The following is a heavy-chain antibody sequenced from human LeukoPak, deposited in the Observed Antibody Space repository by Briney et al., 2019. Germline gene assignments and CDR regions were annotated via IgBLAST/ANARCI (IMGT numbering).Heavy chain of an antibody. CDR1: GGSFSGYY. D-gene: IGHD3-16*02. CDR3: ARLVIDDYVWGSYRYTPEGFDY. CDR2: INHSGST. Sequence: SETLSLTCAVYGGSFSGYYWSWIRQPPGKGLEWIGEINHSGSTNYNPSLKSRVTISVDTSKNQFSLKLSSVTAADTAVYYCARLVIDDYVWGSYRYTPEGFDYWGQGTLVTVSS. J-gene: IGHJ4*02. V-gene: IGHV4-34*01.